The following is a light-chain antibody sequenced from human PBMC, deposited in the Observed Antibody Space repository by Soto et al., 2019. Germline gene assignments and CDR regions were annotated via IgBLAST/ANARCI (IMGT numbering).Light chain of an antibody. Sequence: EVVMTQSPATLSVSPGERATLSCRASQSVDNRLAWYQHTPGQAPRLLIYGASNRATGVPAKFSGSGSGTEFTLTITSLQSEDFALYYCQQYGDWPRTFGQVTKVEI. CDR2: GAS. CDR1: QSVDNR. J-gene: IGKJ1*01. CDR3: QQYGDWPRT. V-gene: IGKV3-15*01.